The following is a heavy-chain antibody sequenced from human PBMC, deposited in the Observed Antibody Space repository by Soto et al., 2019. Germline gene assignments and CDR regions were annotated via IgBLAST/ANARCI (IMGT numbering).Heavy chain of an antibody. J-gene: IGHJ3*02. V-gene: IGHV1-69*13. CDR3: ARDVPPRYDYSNYVAFDI. CDR1: GGTFSSYA. CDR2: IIPIFGTA. Sequence: SVKVSCKASGGTFSSYAISWVRQAPGQGXEWMGGIIPIFGTANYAQKFQGRVTITADESTSTAYMELSSLRSEDTAVYYCARDVPPRYDYSNYVAFDIWGQGTMVTVS. D-gene: IGHD4-4*01.